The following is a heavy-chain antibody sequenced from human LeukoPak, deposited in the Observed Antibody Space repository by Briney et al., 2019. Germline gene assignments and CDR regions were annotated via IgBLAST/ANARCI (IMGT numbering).Heavy chain of an antibody. V-gene: IGHV3-53*01. J-gene: IGHJ4*02. CDR1: VFTVITND. Sequence: PGGSLRLSCAASVFTVITNDMTWVRQAPGKGLEWVSVLYSDGNTKYADSVQGRFTISRANSNNTLYLEMTSLSPDDTAVYYCARGVEPLAATTSAYWGQGTLVTVSS. CDR2: LYSDGNT. D-gene: IGHD2-15*01. CDR3: ARGVEPLAATTSAY.